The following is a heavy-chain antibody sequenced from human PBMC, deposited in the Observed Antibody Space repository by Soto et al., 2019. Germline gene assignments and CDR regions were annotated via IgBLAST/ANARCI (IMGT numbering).Heavy chain of an antibody. J-gene: IGHJ2*01. CDR1: GYTFTSYA. V-gene: IGHV1-3*01. D-gene: IGHD2-2*01. Sequence: ASVKVSCKASGYTFTSYAMHWVRQAPGQRLEWMGWINAGNGNTKYSQKFQGRVTITRDTSASTAYMELSSLRSEDTAVYYCAREKIIVVVPAAMGWYFDLWGRGTMVIVSS. CDR2: INAGNGNT. CDR3: AREKIIVVVPAAMGWYFDL.